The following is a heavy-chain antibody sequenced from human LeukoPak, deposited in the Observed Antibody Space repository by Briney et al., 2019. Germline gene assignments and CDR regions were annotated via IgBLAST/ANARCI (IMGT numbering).Heavy chain of an antibody. CDR2: IKQDGSEK. CDR1: GFTFSSYW. J-gene: IGHJ4*02. CDR3: ARNYYGVPYYFDY. V-gene: IGHV3-7*03. D-gene: IGHD3-10*01. Sequence: GGSLRLSCAASGFTFSSYWVSWVRQAPGKGLEWVANIKQDGSEKYYVDSVKGRFTISRDNAKNSLYLQMNSLRAEDTAVYYCARNYYGVPYYFDYWGQGTLVTVSS.